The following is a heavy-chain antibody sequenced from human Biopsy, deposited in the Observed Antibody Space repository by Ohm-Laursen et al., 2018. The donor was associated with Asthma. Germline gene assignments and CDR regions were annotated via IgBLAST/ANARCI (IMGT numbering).Heavy chain of an antibody. J-gene: IGHJ4*02. CDR1: PGSINDYY. D-gene: IGHD6-13*01. CDR3: VRATSTWSQSGPHYFDH. Sequence: GTLSLTCTVSPGSINDYYWNWIRQFPGKGLEWIGYVHSTGSTRFNPSLKSRLTISVDTSVDQVSLKLTSVTAADTAIYYCVRATSTWSQSGPHYFDHWGQGTLVTVSS. V-gene: IGHV4-59*01. CDR2: VHSTGST.